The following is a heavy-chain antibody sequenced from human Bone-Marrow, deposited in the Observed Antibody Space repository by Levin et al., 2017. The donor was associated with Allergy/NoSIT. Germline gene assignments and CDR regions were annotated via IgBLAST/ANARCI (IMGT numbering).Heavy chain of an antibody. D-gene: IGHD6-19*01. Sequence: ASVKVSCEGSGYSFTSFWIAWVRQMPGKGLEWMGIIYPGDSDTIYSPSFQGQVTISADKSIGTAYLQWSSLKASDTAMYYCARHYSSGWQGGFDYWGQGTLVTVSS. J-gene: IGHJ4*02. CDR2: IYPGDSDT. V-gene: IGHV5-51*01. CDR1: GYSFTSFW. CDR3: ARHYSSGWQGGFDY.